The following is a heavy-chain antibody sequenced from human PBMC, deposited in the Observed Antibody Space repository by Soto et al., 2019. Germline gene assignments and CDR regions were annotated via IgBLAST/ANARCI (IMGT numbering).Heavy chain of an antibody. Sequence: QVQLQESGPGLVKPSETLSLTCTVSGGSISSYYWSWIRQPPGKGLEWIGYIYYSGSTNYNPSLKSRGTISVDTSKNQFSLKLSSVTAADTAVYYCAREGLYYYDSSGSQILDVWGQGTTVTVSS. V-gene: IGHV4-59*01. CDR3: AREGLYYYDSSGSQILDV. D-gene: IGHD3-22*01. CDR2: IYYSGST. J-gene: IGHJ6*02. CDR1: GGSISSYY.